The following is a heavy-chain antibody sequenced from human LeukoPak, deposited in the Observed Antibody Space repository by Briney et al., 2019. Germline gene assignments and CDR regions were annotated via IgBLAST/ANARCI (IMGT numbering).Heavy chain of an antibody. D-gene: IGHD6-13*01. CDR2: IYYIGIT. J-gene: IGHJ4*02. CDR3: ATDISSAGTDYFDY. CDR1: GGSISSYY. V-gene: IGHV4-59*01. Sequence: SETLSITCTVSGGSISSYYWSCIRHPPANGLEWIGYIYYIGITNYSPSLKSRVTISLDTSKNQFSLKLSSVTAANTAIYYCATDISSAGTDYFDYWGQGTLVTVSS.